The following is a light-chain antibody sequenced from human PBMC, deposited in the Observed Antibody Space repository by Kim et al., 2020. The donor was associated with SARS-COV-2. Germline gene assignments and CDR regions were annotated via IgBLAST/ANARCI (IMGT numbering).Light chain of an antibody. CDR1: QSISSW. J-gene: IGKJ1*01. CDR2: KAS. Sequence: DIQMTQSPSTLSASVGDRVTITCRASQSISSWLAWYQQKPGKAPKLLIYKASSLESGVPSRFSGSGSGTEFTLTISSLQPDDFATYYCQQYNRYCTFGQGTKVDIK. CDR3: QQYNRYCT. V-gene: IGKV1-5*03.